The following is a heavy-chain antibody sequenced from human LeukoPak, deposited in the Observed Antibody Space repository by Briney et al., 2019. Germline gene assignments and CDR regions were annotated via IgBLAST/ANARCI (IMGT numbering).Heavy chain of an antibody. CDR2: ISHSGRA. CDR3: ARATTVTPSTYYYYYGMDV. CDR1: GDTTSGGDYY. J-gene: IGHJ6*02. D-gene: IGHD4-17*01. V-gene: IGHV4-30-4*08. Sequence: SETLSLTCTVSGDTTSGGDYYWNWIRQPPGGGLEWIGYISHSGRAYYNPSLKSPVTISVDTSKNQFSLNLSSVTAADTAVYYCARATTVTPSTYYYYYGMDVWGQGTTVTVSS.